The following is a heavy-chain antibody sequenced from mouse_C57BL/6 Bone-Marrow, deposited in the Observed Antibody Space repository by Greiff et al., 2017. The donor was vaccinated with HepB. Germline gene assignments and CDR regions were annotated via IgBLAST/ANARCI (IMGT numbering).Heavy chain of an antibody. Sequence: EVMLVESGGGLVKPGGSLKLSCAASGFTFSSYAMSWVRQTPEKRLEWVATISDGGSYTYYPDNVKGRFTISRDNAKNNLYLQMSQLKSEDTAMYYCARPLLIFYYGSSLFAYWGQGTLVTVSA. CDR1: GFTFSSYA. J-gene: IGHJ3*01. V-gene: IGHV5-4*03. CDR2: ISDGGSYT. D-gene: IGHD1-1*01. CDR3: ARPLLIFYYGSSLFAY.